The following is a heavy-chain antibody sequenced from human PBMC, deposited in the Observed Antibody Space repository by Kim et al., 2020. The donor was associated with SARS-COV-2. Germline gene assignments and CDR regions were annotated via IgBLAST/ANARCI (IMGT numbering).Heavy chain of an antibody. CDR2: INHSGST. CDR1: GGSFSGYY. J-gene: IGHJ4*02. V-gene: IGHV4-34*01. Sequence: SETLSLTCAVYGGSFSGYYWSWIRQPPGKGLEWIGEINHSGSTNYNPSLKSRVTISVDTSKNQFSLKLSSVTAADTAVYYCARGHFYSSSWYFYWGQGTLVTVSS. CDR3: ARGHFYSSSWYFY. D-gene: IGHD6-13*01.